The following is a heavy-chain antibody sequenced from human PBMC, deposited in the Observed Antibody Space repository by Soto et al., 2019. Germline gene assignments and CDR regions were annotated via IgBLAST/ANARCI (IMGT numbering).Heavy chain of an antibody. Sequence: PGGSLRLSCNCSGFRFSEHAMTWVRQAPGKGLEWVGFIRDTPYGGTTDYAASVRGRFTISRDDSASIAYLQMNSLKTEDSGLYYCSRGSFGYYGPWGPGTLVTVSS. CDR2: IRDTPYGGTT. D-gene: IGHD2-2*03. CDR1: GFRFSEHA. J-gene: IGHJ5*02. V-gene: IGHV3-49*04. CDR3: SRGSFGYYGP.